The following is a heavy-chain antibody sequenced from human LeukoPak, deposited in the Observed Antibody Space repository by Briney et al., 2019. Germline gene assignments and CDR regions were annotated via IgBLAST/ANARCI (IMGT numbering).Heavy chain of an antibody. CDR1: GFTFSSYA. V-gene: IGHV3-23*01. J-gene: IGHJ3*02. CDR3: AKDGSSQWLAYDAFDI. CDR2: ISGSGGST. D-gene: IGHD6-19*01. Sequence: PGGSLRLSCAASGFTFSSYAMSWVRQAPGKGLEWVSAISGSGGSTYYADSVKGRFTISRDNSKNTLYLQMNSLRAEDTAVYYCAKDGSSQWLAYDAFDIWGQGTMVTVSS.